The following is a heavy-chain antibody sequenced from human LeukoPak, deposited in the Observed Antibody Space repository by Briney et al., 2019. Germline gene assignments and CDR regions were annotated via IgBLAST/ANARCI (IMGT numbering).Heavy chain of an antibody. D-gene: IGHD6-6*01. J-gene: IGHJ6*03. CDR3: ARVPYIGSSSHYYYYMDV. Sequence: SETLSLTCTVSGGSINNYYWSWIRQPPGKGLEWIGYIYYSGSTNYNPSLRSRVTISVDTSKNQFSLKLSSVTAADTAVYYCARVPYIGSSSHYYYYMDVWGKGTTVTVSS. CDR1: GGSINNYY. V-gene: IGHV4-59*08. CDR2: IYYSGST.